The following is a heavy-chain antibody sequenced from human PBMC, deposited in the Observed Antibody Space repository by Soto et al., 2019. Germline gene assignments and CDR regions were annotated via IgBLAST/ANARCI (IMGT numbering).Heavy chain of an antibody. CDR1: AFTLNTYA. CDR3: AKDRGGYCTNGVCFYDAFDL. J-gene: IGHJ3*01. CDR2: ISAIGGNT. V-gene: IGHV3-23*01. Sequence: EVQLLESGGGLVQPGGSLRLSCAASAFTLNTYAMSWVRQAPGKGLEWVSVISAIGGNTYYADSVKGRFTISKDNSKSMLYLQMDTLRAEDTAVYYCAKDRGGYCTNGVCFYDAFDLWGQGTMVTVSS. D-gene: IGHD2-8*01.